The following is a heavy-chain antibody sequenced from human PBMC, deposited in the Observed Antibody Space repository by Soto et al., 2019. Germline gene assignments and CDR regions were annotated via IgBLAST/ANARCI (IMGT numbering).Heavy chain of an antibody. CDR2: ISYDGSNK. D-gene: IGHD3-3*01. CDR3: AKANTYYDFWSGNDY. J-gene: IGHJ4*02. CDR1: GFTFSSYG. V-gene: IGHV3-30*18. Sequence: QVQLVESGRGVVQPGRSLRLSCAASGFTFSSYGMHWVRQAPGKGLEWVAVISYDGSNKYYADSVKGRFTISRDNSKNTLYLQMNSLRAEDTAVYYCAKANTYYDFWSGNDYWGQGTLVTVSS.